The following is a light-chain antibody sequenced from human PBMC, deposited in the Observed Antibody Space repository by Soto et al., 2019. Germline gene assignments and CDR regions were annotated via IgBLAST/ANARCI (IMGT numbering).Light chain of an antibody. J-gene: IGKJ5*01. CDR2: IAS. V-gene: IGKV1-13*02. Sequence: AIQLTQSPSSLCASVGDTVTITCRASQGITAALAWYQQKPGKAPKLLISIASSLETGVPSRFSGSGSGTDFTLTITNLQPEDFATYYCQQFNSYPITFGQGTRLEIK. CDR3: QQFNSYPIT. CDR1: QGITAA.